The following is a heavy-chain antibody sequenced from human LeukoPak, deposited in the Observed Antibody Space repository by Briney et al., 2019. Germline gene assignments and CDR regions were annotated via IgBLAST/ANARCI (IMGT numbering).Heavy chain of an antibody. J-gene: IGHJ4*02. D-gene: IGHD3-10*01. CDR1: GGSISSYH. V-gene: IGHV4-59*08. CDR3: ARHLDYYGSGTYEF. CDR2: ISYSGST. Sequence: SSETLSLTCTVSGGSISSYHWSWIRQPPGKGLEWIGYISYSGSTNYNPSLKSRVTISVDASENQFSLSLSSVTAADTAVYYCARHLDYYGSGTYEFWGQGTLVTVSS.